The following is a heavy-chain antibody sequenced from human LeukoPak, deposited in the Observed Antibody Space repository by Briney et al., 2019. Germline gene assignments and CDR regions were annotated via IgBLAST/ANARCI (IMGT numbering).Heavy chain of an antibody. V-gene: IGHV1-8*01. CDR1: VYTFTSYD. CDR3: ARNDYGGHDAFDI. D-gene: IGHD4-17*01. Sequence: ASVKVSCKASVYTFTSYDINWVRQATGQGLEWMGWMNPNSGNTGFAQKFQGRVTMTRTTSISTAYMELSSLRSEDTAVYYCARNDYGGHDAFDIWGQGTMVTVSS. J-gene: IGHJ3*02. CDR2: MNPNSGNT.